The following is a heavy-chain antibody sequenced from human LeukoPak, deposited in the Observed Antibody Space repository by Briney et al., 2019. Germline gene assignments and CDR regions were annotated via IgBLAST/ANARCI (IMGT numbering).Heavy chain of an antibody. CDR3: TTRAADPRGLVVGLAS. D-gene: IGHD3-22*01. CDR1: GYTFTGYY. Sequence: GTVTVSCTASGYTFTGYYMHSVPQAPGQGLEWRGWINPNSGGTNYAQKFPGRVTMTADTSKDTVHMELSGLRSAGTAVYYCTTRAADPRGLVVGLASWGQGTVVTVSS. V-gene: IGHV1-2*02. J-gene: IGHJ5*01. CDR2: INPNSGGT.